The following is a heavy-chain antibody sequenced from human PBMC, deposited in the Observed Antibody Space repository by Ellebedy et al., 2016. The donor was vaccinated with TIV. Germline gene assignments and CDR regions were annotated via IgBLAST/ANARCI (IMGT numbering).Heavy chain of an antibody. CDR2: IYYSGST. CDR1: GGSISSYY. J-gene: IGHJ4*02. Sequence: SETLSLXCTVSGGSISSYYWSWIRQPPGKGLEWIGYIYYSGSTNYNPSLKSRVTISVDTSKNQFSLKLSSVTAADTAVYYCAREDVTDGGNDYWGQGTLVTVSS. D-gene: IGHD2-21*02. V-gene: IGHV4-59*01. CDR3: AREDVTDGGNDY.